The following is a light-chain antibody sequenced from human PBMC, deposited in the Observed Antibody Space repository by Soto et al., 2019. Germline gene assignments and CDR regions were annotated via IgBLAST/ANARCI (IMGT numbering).Light chain of an antibody. CDR2: EGS. J-gene: IGLJ1*01. V-gene: IGLV2-23*01. CDR1: ISGVGSYNL. Sequence: LTLPSSVSWSPGQSLTISFNGTISGVGSYNLVSWYHQHPGKAPNIMIYEGSKRPSGVSNRFSGYKSGNTASLTISGLQAEDEADYYCCSYAGSSGYVFGTGTKVT. CDR3: CSYAGSSGYV.